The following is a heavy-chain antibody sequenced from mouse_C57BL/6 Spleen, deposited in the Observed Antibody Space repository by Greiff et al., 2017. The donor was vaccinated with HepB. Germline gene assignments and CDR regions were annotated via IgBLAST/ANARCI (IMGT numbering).Heavy chain of an antibody. CDR1: GYAFSSYW. V-gene: IGHV1-80*01. CDR3: AREGNYGISGY. J-gene: IGHJ4*01. CDR2: IYPGDGDT. D-gene: IGHD1-1*01. Sequence: QVQLKQSGAELVKPGASVKISCKASGYAFSSYWMNWVKQRPGKGLEWIGQIYPGDGDTNYNGKFKGTATLTADKSSSTAYMQLSSLTSEDSAVYFCAREGNYGISGYWGQGTSVTVSS.